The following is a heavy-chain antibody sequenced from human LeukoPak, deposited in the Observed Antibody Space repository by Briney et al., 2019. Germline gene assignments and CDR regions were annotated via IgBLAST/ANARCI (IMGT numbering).Heavy chain of an antibody. J-gene: IGHJ3*02. D-gene: IGHD5-12*01. V-gene: IGHV1-2*02. CDR2: ISPNSGGT. CDR3: ARLRGYSGYDEAFDI. Sequence: RASVKVSCKASGYTFTGYYMHWVRQAPGQGLEWMGWISPNSGGTNYAQKFQGRVTMTRDTSISTAYMELSRLRSDDTAVYYCARLRGYSGYDEAFDIWGQGTMVTVSS. CDR1: GYTFTGYY.